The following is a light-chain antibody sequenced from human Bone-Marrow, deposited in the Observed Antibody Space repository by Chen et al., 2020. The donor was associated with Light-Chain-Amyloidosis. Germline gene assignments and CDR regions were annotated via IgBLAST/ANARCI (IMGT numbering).Light chain of an antibody. CDR2: DNN. J-gene: IGLJ1*01. V-gene: IGLV1-51*01. CDR1: NFNIGTYY. CDR3: GTLDISLSGLDV. Sequence: QSVLTQPPSVSAAPGQKVTISCSGGNFNIGTYYVSWHQQFPGEAPKLLIYDNNKRPSAMPDRFSCSKTGTSATLGIAGLQTADEADYYCGTLDISLSGLDVFGTGTTVTVL.